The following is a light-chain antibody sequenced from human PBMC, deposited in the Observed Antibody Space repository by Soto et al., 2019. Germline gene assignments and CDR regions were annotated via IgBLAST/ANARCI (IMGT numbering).Light chain of an antibody. J-gene: IGKJ3*01. CDR3: QQYYTAPFT. CDR2: WAS. Sequence: DIVMTQSPASLAVSLGERATINCKSSQSVLYSSTNKNYLAWYQQKPGQPPKVLIYWASTRESGVPDRFSGSGSGTDFTRTISSLQAEDVAIYYCQQYYTAPFTFGPGTKVDIK. V-gene: IGKV4-1*01. CDR1: QSVLYSSTNKNY.